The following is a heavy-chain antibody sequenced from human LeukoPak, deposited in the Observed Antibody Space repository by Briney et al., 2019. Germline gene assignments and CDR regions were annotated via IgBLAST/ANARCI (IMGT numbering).Heavy chain of an antibody. CDR1: GGTFSSYA. CDR2: IIPIFGTA. D-gene: IGHD3-22*01. CDR3: ARDYYYDSSGYSN. Sequence: ASVKVSCKASGGTFSSYAISWVRQAPGQGLEWMGGIIPIFGTANYAKKFQGRVTITTEEFTSTAYMELSSLRSEDTAVYYCARDYYYDSSGYSNWGQGTLVTVSS. J-gene: IGHJ4*02. V-gene: IGHV1-69*05.